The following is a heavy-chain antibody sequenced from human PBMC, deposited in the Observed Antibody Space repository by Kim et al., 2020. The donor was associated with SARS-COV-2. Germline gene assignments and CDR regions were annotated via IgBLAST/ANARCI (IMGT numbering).Heavy chain of an antibody. CDR3: AREGGYSYGALEDFDY. Sequence: GGSLRLSCAASGFTFSSYDMHWVRQAPGKGLEWVAVIWYDGSNKYYADSVKGRFTISRDNSKNTLYLQMNSLRAEDTAVYYCAREGGYSYGALEDFDYWGQGTLVTVSS. CDR1: GFTFSSYD. V-gene: IGHV3-33*01. J-gene: IGHJ4*02. CDR2: IWYDGSNK. D-gene: IGHD5-18*01.